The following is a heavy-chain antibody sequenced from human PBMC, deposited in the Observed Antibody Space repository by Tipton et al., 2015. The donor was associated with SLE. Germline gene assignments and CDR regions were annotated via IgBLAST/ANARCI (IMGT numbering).Heavy chain of an antibody. V-gene: IGHV4-39*01. J-gene: IGHJ4*02. CDR3: ARHGNQDY. Sequence: TLSLTCTVFGGSISSSSYYWGWIRQPPGKGLEWIGSIYYSGSTYYNPSLKSRVTISVDTSKNQFSLKLSSVTAADTAVYYCARHGNQDYWGQGTLVTVSS. D-gene: IGHD4-23*01. CDR2: IYYSGST. CDR1: GGSISSSSYY.